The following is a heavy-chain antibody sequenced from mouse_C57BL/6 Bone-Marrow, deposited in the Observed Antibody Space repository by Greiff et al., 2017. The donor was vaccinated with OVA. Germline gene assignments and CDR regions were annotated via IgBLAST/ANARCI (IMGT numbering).Heavy chain of an antibody. Sequence: VQLKESGPELVKPGASVKIPCKASGYTFTDYNMDWVKQSHGKSLEWIGDINPNNGGTIYNQKFKGKATLTVDKSSSTAYMELRSLTSEDTAVYYCARGYHGAWFAYWGQGTLVTVSA. J-gene: IGHJ3*01. CDR1: GYTFTDYN. V-gene: IGHV1-18*01. CDR3: ARGYHGAWFAY. CDR2: INPNNGGT.